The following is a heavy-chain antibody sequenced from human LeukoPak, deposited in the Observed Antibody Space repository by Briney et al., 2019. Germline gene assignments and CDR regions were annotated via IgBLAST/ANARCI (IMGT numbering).Heavy chain of an antibody. CDR3: ANADGSGSYYGY. V-gene: IGHV3-30*18. J-gene: IGHJ4*02. CDR1: GFTFSSYG. D-gene: IGHD3-10*01. Sequence: GGSLRLSCAASGFTFSSYGMHWVRQAPGKGLEWVAVISYDGSNKYYADSVKGRFTISRDNSKNTLYLQMNSLRAEDTAVYYCANADGSGSYYGYWGQGTLVTVSS. CDR2: ISYDGSNK.